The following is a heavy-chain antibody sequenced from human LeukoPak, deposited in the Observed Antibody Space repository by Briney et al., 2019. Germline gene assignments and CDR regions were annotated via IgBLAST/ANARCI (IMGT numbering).Heavy chain of an antibody. CDR3: ARDRAWNYFDY. CDR1: GFTFSRHG. Sequence: GGSLRLSCAPSGFTFSRHGMHWVRQAPGKGLEWVAIISNDGSRKYYGHSVEGRFTISRDNSKNTLYLQMDSLRAEDTAVYYCARDRAWNYFDYWGQGTLVTVSS. V-gene: IGHV3-30*03. CDR2: ISNDGSRK. J-gene: IGHJ4*02. D-gene: IGHD3-3*01.